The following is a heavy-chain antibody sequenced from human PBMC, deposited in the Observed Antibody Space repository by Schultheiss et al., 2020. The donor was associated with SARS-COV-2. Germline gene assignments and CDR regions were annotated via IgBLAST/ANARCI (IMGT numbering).Heavy chain of an antibody. V-gene: IGHV4-59*01. CDR1: GGFISSNY. J-gene: IGHJ5*02. D-gene: IGHD1-26*01. CDR2: IYYSGDT. CDR3: ARRGEMGATVGFDP. Sequence: SETLSLTCTVSGGFISSNYWSWIRQPPGKGLEWIGYIYYSGDTKYNPSLKSRVTISIDTSKNQFSLNLRSVTAADTAVYYCARRGEMGATVGFDPWGQGTLVTVSS.